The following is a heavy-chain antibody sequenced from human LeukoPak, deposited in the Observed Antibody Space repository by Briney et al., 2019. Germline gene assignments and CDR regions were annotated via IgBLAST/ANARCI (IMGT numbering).Heavy chain of an antibody. CDR3: ARGPRNDP. D-gene: IGHD1-14*01. V-gene: IGHV1-8*01. CDR1: GYPFTTYE. Sequence: ASVKVSCKTSGYPFTTYEINWVRQAAGQGLEWMGWVHPNSGNTAYAQKFQGRVIMTRDTSISTAYMELSGLRSDDTAVYFCARGPRNDPWGQGTLVTVSS. CDR2: VHPNSGNT. J-gene: IGHJ5*02.